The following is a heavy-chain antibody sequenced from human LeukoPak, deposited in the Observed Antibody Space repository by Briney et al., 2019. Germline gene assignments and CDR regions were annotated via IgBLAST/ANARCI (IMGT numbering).Heavy chain of an antibody. J-gene: IGHJ4*02. CDR3: ARRWGQQLALFDY. CDR2: INHIGST. CDR1: GGSFSGYY. Sequence: PSETLSLTCAVYGGSFSGYYWSCIRQPPAKGLEWMGEINHIGSTNYNPSLKSRVTISVGTSKNHFSLKLSSVTAADTAVYYCARRWGQQLALFDYWGQGTLVTVSS. D-gene: IGHD6-13*01. V-gene: IGHV4-34*01.